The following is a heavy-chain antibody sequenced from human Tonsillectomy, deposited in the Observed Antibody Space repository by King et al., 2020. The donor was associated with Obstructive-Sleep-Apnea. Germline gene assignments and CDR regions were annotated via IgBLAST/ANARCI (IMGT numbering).Heavy chain of an antibody. D-gene: IGHD4-17*01. J-gene: IGHJ4*02. Sequence: VQLVESGGGLVQPGGSLRLSCAASGFTFISYAMSWVRQAPGKGLEWVSAISGSGGSTYYADSVKGRFTISRDNSKNTVYLQMNSLRAEDTAVYYCARRHRAADSATVGGLSDYGGRGPVVTVTA. CDR3: ARRHRAADSATVGGLSDY. CDR2: ISGSGGST. CDR1: GFTFISYA. V-gene: IGHV3-23*04.